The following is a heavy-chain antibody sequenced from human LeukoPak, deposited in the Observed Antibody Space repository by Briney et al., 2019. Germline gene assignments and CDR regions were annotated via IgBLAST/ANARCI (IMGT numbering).Heavy chain of an antibody. Sequence: GASVKVSCKASGYTFTSYDINWVRQATGQGLAWMGWISGYNGNTNYAQKLQGRVTMTTDTSTSTAYMELRSLRSDDTAVYYCARLVGATDLDYWGQGTLVTVSS. V-gene: IGHV1-18*01. CDR2: ISGYNGNT. CDR1: GYTFTSYD. CDR3: ARLVGATDLDY. D-gene: IGHD1-26*01. J-gene: IGHJ4*02.